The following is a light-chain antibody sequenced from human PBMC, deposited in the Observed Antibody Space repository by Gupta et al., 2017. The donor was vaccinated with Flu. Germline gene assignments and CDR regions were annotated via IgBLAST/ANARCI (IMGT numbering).Light chain of an antibody. CDR3: QQDDSYPKT. J-gene: IGKJ1*01. CDR2: AAS. Sequence: AIQMTQSPSSFSSSTGDRVTITCRASQGISSYFAWYQQKPGKAPKLLIYAASILQSGVPSRFSGSGSGTDFTLTISWLQSEDFATYYCQQDDSYPKTFGQGTKVEIK. V-gene: IGKV1-8*01. CDR1: QGISSY.